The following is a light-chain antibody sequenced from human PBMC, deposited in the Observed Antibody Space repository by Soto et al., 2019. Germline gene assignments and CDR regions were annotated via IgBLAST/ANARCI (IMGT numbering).Light chain of an antibody. CDR2: DVS. CDR3: CSYATPRQ. V-gene: IGLV2-11*01. CDR1: SSDVGVYNY. Sequence: QSALTQPRSVSGSPGQSVTISCTGTSSDVGVYNYVSWYQQHPGKAPKVLIFDVSKRPSGVPDRISGSKSGNTASLTISGLQAEDEAEYYCCSYATPRQFGGGTKVTVL. J-gene: IGLJ2*01.